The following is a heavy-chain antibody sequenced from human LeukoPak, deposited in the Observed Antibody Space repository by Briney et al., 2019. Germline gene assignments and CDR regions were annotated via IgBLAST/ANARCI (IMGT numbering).Heavy chain of an antibody. CDR2: ISYDGSNK. CDR3: ARDPTLWFGTFDY. CDR1: GFTFSSYA. D-gene: IGHD3-10*01. Sequence: GGSRRLSGAASGFTFSSYAMQWVRQAPGKGLEWVAVISYDGSNKYYAESVKGRFTISRYNSKNTLYLQMNSLRADDTAVYYCARDPTLWFGTFDYWGQGTLVTVSS. J-gene: IGHJ4*02. V-gene: IGHV3-30-3*01.